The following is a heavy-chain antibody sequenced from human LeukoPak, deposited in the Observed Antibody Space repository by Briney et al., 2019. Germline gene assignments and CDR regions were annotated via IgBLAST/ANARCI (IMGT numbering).Heavy chain of an antibody. V-gene: IGHV3-43*02. CDR1: GFTFDDYA. Sequence: GGSLRLSCSASGFTFDDYAIHWVRQAPGKGLEWVSLISGDGGSTYYADSVKGRFTISRDNSKNTLYLQMTSLRADDTAVYYCARDRVLHYFDYWGQGALVTVSS. CDR3: ARDRVLHYFDY. J-gene: IGHJ4*02. CDR2: ISGDGGST. D-gene: IGHD3-16*01.